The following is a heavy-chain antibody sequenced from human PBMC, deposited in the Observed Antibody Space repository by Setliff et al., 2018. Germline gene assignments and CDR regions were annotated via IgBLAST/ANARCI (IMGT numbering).Heavy chain of an antibody. J-gene: IGHJ4*02. Sequence: GGSLRLSCAASGFTFNTYAMSWVRQAPGKGLEWVSTIYSGDRNTFYTDSVKGRFTIFRDGSKNTLFLQMNSLRVEDTAIYYCAKDVVGYSSTWPKRDYFDSWGQGTLVTVSS. CDR1: GFTFNTYA. D-gene: IGHD6-13*01. V-gene: IGHV3-23*03. CDR3: AKDVVGYSSTWPKRDYFDS. CDR2: IYSGDRNT.